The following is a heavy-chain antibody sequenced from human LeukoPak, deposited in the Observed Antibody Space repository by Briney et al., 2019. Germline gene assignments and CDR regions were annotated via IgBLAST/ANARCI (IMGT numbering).Heavy chain of an antibody. CDR2: ISGSGGST. CDR1: GFTFSSYC. Sequence: GGSLRLSCAASGFTFSSYCMSWVRQAPGKGLEWVSAISGSGGSTSYAQKFQGRVTMTRDMSTSTVYMELSSLRAEDTAVYYCARPVDDYGDYDGLDYWGQGTLVTVSS. V-gene: IGHV3-23*01. D-gene: IGHD4-17*01. CDR3: ARPVDDYGDYDGLDY. J-gene: IGHJ4*02.